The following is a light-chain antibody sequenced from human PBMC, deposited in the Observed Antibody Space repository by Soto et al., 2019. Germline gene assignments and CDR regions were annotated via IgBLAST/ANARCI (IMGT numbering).Light chain of an antibody. CDR1: QSVSSN. CDR2: DAS. V-gene: IGKV3-11*01. Sequence: IVLTQSPATLSLSLGERATLSCRASQSVSSNLAWYQQKPGQAPRLLIYDASNRATGIPARFSGSGSGTDFTLTISSLEPEDFAVYYFQQRRIWPLTFGGGTKVEIK. J-gene: IGKJ4*01. CDR3: QQRRIWPLT.